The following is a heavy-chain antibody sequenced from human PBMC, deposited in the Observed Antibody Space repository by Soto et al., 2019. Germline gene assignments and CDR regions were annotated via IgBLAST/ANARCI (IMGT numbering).Heavy chain of an antibody. Sequence: TSETLSLTCTVSGGSVSSGSYYWSWIRQPPGKGLEWIGYIYYSGSTNYSPSLKSRVTISVDTSKNEFSLKLSSVTAADTAVYYCARGEYFREEWPHYNWFDPWGQGTLVTVSS. CDR3: ARGEYFREEWPHYNWFDP. CDR2: IYYSGST. J-gene: IGHJ5*02. V-gene: IGHV4-61*01. CDR1: GGSVSSGSYY. D-gene: IGHD3-3*01.